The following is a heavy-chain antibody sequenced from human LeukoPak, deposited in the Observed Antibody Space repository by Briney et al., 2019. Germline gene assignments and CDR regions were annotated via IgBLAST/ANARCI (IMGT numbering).Heavy chain of an antibody. Sequence: SETLSLTCTVSGGSISSGDYYWSWIRQPPGKGREWIGYVYYSGSTYYNPSLKSRVTISVDTSKNQFSLKLNSVTAADTAVYYCATVLRYFDWLPSNAFDIWGQGTMVTVSS. V-gene: IGHV4-30-4*01. CDR1: GGSISSGDYY. CDR2: VYYSGST. D-gene: IGHD3-9*01. J-gene: IGHJ3*02. CDR3: ATVLRYFDWLPSNAFDI.